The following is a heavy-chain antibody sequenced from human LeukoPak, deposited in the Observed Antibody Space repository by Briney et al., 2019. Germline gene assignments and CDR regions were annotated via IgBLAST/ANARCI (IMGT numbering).Heavy chain of an antibody. CDR1: GVSISPYY. CDR3: ARVEWELPTSFDY. Sequence: SETLSLTCTVSGVSISPYYWSWIRQPPGKGLEWIGYIYYSGSTNYNPSLKSRVTMSVDTSKNQLSLKLSSVTAADTAVYYCARVEWELPTSFDYWGQGTLVTVSS. J-gene: IGHJ4*02. V-gene: IGHV4-59*01. D-gene: IGHD1-26*01. CDR2: IYYSGST.